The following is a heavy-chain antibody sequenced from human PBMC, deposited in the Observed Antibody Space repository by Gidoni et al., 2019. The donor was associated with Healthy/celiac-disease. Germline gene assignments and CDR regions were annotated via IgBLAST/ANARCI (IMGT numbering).Heavy chain of an antibody. Sequence: QVQLQQWGAGLLKSSETLSLTCAVYGGSFSGYYWSWIRQPPGKGLEWIGEINHSGSTNYNPSLKGRVTISVDTSKNQFSLKLSSVTAADTAVYYCARGGGNPFYYYYYMDVWGKGTTVTVSS. CDR2: INHSGST. D-gene: IGHD3-16*01. V-gene: IGHV4-34*01. CDR1: GGSFSGYY. CDR3: ARGGGNPFYYYYYMDV. J-gene: IGHJ6*03.